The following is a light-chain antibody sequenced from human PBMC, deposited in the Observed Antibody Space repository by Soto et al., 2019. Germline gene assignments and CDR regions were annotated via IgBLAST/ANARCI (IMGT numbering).Light chain of an antibody. V-gene: IGLV1-40*01. CDR3: SSYAGSNNLGL. CDR1: SSNIGAGYD. CDR2: GNS. Sequence: QSVLTQPPSVSGAPGQRVTISCTGSSSNIGAGYDVHWYQQLPGTAPKLLIYGNSNRPSGVPDRFSGSKSGTSASLAITGLQAEDEADYYCSSYAGSNNLGLFGGGTKLTVL. J-gene: IGLJ2*01.